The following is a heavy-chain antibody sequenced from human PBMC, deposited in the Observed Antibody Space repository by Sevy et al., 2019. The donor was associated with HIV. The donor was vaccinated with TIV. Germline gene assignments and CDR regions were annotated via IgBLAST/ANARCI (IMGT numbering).Heavy chain of an antibody. CDR3: ARGLYFDFGAY. CDR2: LSVHGET. CDR1: GYTFNNYG. D-gene: IGHD3-10*01. Sequence: ASVKVSCNTSGYTFNNYGISWVREAPGQGLEWMGWLSVHGETNYAQKVQDRLTVTTDTSTATAYMERRSLRSDDTAVYYCARGLYFDFGAYWGQGTLVTVSS. V-gene: IGHV1-18*01. J-gene: IGHJ4*02.